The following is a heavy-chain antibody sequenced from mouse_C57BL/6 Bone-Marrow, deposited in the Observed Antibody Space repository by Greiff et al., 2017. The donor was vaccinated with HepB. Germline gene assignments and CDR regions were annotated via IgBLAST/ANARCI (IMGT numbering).Heavy chain of an antibody. V-gene: IGHV5-6*01. D-gene: IGHD1-1*01. CDR2: ISSGGSYT. J-gene: IGHJ1*03. Sequence: EVKLVESGGDLVKPGGSLKLSCAASGFTFSSYGMSWVRQTPDKRLEWVATISSGGSYTYYPDSVKGRFTISRDNANNTLYLQMSRLKSEDTAMYYCARHGSSPHWYFDVWGTGTTVTVSA. CDR1: GFTFSSYG. CDR3: ARHGSSPHWYFDV.